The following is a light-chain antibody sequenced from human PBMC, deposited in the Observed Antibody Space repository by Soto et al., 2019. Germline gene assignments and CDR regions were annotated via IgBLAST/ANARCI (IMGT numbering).Light chain of an antibody. J-gene: IGKJ5*01. CDR2: GVS. CDR1: QSVSNSF. Sequence: ESVLTQSPGTLSLSPGERATLSCRASQSVSNSFFAWYQQKPGQAPRLLIYGVSSRATGIPDRFSGSGSGTDFTLTISSLEPEDFAVYYCQQRRNWQVTFGQGTRLEIK. CDR3: QQRRNWQVT. V-gene: IGKV3D-20*02.